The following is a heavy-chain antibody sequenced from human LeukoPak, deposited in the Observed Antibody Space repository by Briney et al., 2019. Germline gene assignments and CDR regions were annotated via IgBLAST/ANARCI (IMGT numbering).Heavy chain of an antibody. CDR3: ARTWAVAGYIDVDY. J-gene: IGHJ4*02. CDR1: GGTFSSYA. CDR2: IIPIFGTA. D-gene: IGHD6-19*01. Sequence: GASVKVSCKASGGTFSSYAISWVRQAPGQGLEWMGGIIPIFGTANYAQKFQGRVTITADESTSTAYMELSSLRSEDTAVYYCARTWAVAGYIDVDYWGQGTLVTVSS. V-gene: IGHV1-69*13.